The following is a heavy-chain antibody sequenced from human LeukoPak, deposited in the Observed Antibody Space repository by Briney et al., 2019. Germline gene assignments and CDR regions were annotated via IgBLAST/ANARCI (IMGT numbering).Heavy chain of an antibody. D-gene: IGHD5-12*01. V-gene: IGHV3-23*01. CDR1: GFSLSGYA. J-gene: IGHJ6*03. Sequence: GGSLRLSCAVSGFSLSGYAMSWVRQAPGKGLEWVSTISGGGVSTFSADSVKGRFTISRDNSNNVVFLQMKSLRAEDTAIYYCVKDLSYSGYDWPLHHYPYMDVWGKGTTVTVSS. CDR2: ISGGGVST. CDR3: VKDLSYSGYDWPLHHYPYMDV.